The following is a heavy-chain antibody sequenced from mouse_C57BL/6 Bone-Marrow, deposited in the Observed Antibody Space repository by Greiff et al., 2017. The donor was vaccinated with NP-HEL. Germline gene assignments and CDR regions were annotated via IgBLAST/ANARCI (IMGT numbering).Heavy chain of an antibody. CDR1: GFTFSSYA. D-gene: IGHD2-3*01. V-gene: IGHV5-4*03. J-gene: IGHJ3*01. Sequence: EVKLVESGGGLVKPGGSLKLSCAASGFTFSSYAMSWVRQTPEKRLEWVATISDGGSYTYYPDNVKGRFTISRDNAKNNLYLQMSHLKSEDTAMYYCARGLLPFAYWGQGTLVTVSA. CDR2: ISDGGSYT. CDR3: ARGLLPFAY.